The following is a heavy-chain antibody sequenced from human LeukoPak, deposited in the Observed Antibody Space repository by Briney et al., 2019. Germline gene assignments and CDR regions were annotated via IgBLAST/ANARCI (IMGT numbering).Heavy chain of an antibody. D-gene: IGHD2-2*01. CDR3: ARAPPYCSSTSCPNWFDP. V-gene: IGHV1-46*03. CDR2: INPSGGST. CDR1: GYTFTSYY. Sequence: GASVKVSCKASGYTFTSYYMHWVRQAPGQGLEWIGLINPSGGSTSYAQKFQGRVTMTRDTSTSTVYMEQSSLRSEDTAVYYCARAPPYCSSTSCPNWFDPWGQGTLVTVSS. J-gene: IGHJ5*02.